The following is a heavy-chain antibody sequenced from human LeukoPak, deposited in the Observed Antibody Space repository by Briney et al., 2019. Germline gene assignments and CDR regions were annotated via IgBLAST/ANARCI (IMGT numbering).Heavy chain of an antibody. CDR2: IYYDGST. V-gene: IGHV4-39*01. J-gene: IGHJ4*02. D-gene: IGHD1-26*01. CDR3: AGPKNSGSYFY. CDR1: GGSINTRDSY. Sequence: KSSETLSLTCTVSGGSINTRDSYWAWIRQPPGKGLEWIGSIYYDGSTYYSPSLKSRVSMSVATSKNQFSLKLSSVTAADTAVYYCAGPKNSGSYFYWGQGTLVTVSS.